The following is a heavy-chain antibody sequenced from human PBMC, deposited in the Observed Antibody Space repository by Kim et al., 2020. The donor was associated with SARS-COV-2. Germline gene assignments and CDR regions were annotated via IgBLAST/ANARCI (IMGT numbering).Heavy chain of an antibody. CDR2: IYYSGST. J-gene: IGHJ4*02. CDR3: ARGGPEDSSSFDY. V-gene: IGHV4-59*01. CDR1: GGSISSYY. Sequence: SETLSLTCTVSGGSISSYYWSWIRQPPGKGLEWIGYIYYSGSTNYNPSLKSRVTISVDTSKNQFSLKLSSVTAADTAVYYCARGGPEDSSSFDYWGQGTLVTVSS. D-gene: IGHD6-13*01.